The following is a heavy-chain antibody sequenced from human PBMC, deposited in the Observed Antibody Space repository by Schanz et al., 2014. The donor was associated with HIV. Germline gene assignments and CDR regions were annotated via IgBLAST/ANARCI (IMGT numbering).Heavy chain of an antibody. CDR2: ISYDGTNK. J-gene: IGHJ4*02. CDR3: AKGWRGYSISSLVDY. D-gene: IGHD6-6*01. Sequence: QVQLVESGGGVVQPGGSLRLSCAASGFDFSNYGMHWVRQAPGKGLEWVAVISYDGTNKKFADSVKGRFTISRDNSKNTLYLQMNSLRADDTAVYYCAKGWRGYSISSLVDYWGQGSLVTVSP. V-gene: IGHV3-30*18. CDR1: GFDFSNYG.